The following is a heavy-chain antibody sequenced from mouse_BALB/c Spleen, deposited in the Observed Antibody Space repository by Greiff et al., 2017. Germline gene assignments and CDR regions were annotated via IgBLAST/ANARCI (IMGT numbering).Heavy chain of an antibody. CDR1: GFTFSSYA. J-gene: IGHJ2*01. Sequence: DVMLVESGGGLVKPGGSLKLSCAASGFTFSSYAMSWVRQTPEKRLEWVASISSGGSTYYPDSVKGRFTISRDNARNILYLQMSSLRSEDTAMYYCASRGGGYDYFDYWGQGTTLTVSS. CDR2: ISSGGST. V-gene: IGHV5-6-5*01. CDR3: ASRGGGYDYFDY. D-gene: IGHD2-2*01.